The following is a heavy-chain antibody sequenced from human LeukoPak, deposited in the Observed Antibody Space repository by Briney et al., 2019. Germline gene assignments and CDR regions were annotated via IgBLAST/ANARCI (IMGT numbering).Heavy chain of an antibody. CDR1: GGTFSSYA. CDR3: ASDVVVPGLFVFGY. D-gene: IGHD2-2*01. J-gene: IGHJ4*02. CDR2: IIPIFGTA. Sequence: SVKVSCKASGGTFSSYAISWVRQAPGQGLEWMGGIIPIFGTANYAQKFQGRVTITTDDSTSTAYMELSSLRSEDAAVYYCASDVVVPGLFVFGYWGQGTLVTVSS. V-gene: IGHV1-69*05.